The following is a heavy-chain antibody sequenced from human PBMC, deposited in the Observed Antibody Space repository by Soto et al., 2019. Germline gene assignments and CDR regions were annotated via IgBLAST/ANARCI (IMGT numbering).Heavy chain of an antibody. V-gene: IGHV1-3*01. CDR3: ARDRGYCSGGGCQTTLDDFQH. CDR1: GYTFATYA. CDR2: INAGNGNT. D-gene: IGHD2-15*01. J-gene: IGHJ1*01. Sequence: GASVEVSCKASGYTFATYAMHCVRQAPGQRLEWMGWINAGNGNTRYSQKFQGRVTITRDTSASTAYMELSGLRSEDTAVYYCARDRGYCSGGGCQTTLDDFQHWGQGTLVTVSS.